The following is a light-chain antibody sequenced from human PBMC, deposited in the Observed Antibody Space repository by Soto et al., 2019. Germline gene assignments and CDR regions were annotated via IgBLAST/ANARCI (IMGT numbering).Light chain of an antibody. V-gene: IGKV3-11*01. CDR3: QQRSNWLWT. Sequence: EIVLTQSPATLSLSPGERATLSCRASQSVSSYLAWYQQKPCQAPRLLIYHASNRATGIPARFSGSGSGTDFTLTISSLEPEDFAVYYCQQRSNWLWTFGQGTKVEIK. CDR1: QSVSSY. J-gene: IGKJ1*01. CDR2: HAS.